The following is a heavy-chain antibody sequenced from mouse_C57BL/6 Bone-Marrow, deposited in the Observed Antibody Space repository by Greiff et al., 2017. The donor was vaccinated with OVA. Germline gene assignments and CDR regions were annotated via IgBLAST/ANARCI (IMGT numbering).Heavy chain of an antibody. CDR2: INPNNGGT. V-gene: IGHV1-18*01. Sequence: EVQGVESGPELVKPGASVKIPCKASGYTFTDYNMDWVKQSHGKSLEWIGDINPNNGGTIYNQKFKGKATLTVDKSSSTAYMELRSLTSEDTAVYYCARWGYYGSSNYYAMDYWGQGTSVTVSS. CDR3: ARWGYYGSSNYYAMDY. J-gene: IGHJ4*01. CDR1: GYTFTDYN. D-gene: IGHD1-1*01.